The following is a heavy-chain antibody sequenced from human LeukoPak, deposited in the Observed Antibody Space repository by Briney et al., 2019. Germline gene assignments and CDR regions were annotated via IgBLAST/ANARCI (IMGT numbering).Heavy chain of an antibody. Sequence: SETLSLTCAVSGYSLGKNYYWGWIRQSPGKGLEWIGRVYGRASTSYNPSLMNRVTMSVDTSKNHFSLQLTSVTAADTAVYYCARYDSRGSASTKFDYWGPGIQVTVSS. CDR2: VYGRAST. V-gene: IGHV4-38-2*01. J-gene: IGHJ4*02. CDR1: GYSLGKNYY. D-gene: IGHD3-3*01. CDR3: ARYDSRGSASTKFDY.